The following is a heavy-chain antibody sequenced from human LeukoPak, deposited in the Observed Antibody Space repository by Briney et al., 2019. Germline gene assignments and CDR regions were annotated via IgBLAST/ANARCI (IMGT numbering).Heavy chain of an antibody. CDR2: IRYDGSNK. D-gene: IGHD3-22*01. CDR3: AKDVLYYYDSSGLYFDY. V-gene: IGHV3-30*02. Sequence: GGSLRLSCAASGFTFSSYGMHWVRQAPGKGLEWVAFIRYDGSNKYYADSVKGRFTISRDNSKNTLYLQMNSLRAEDTAVYYCAKDVLYYYDSSGLYFDYWGQGTLVTVSS. J-gene: IGHJ4*02. CDR1: GFTFSSYG.